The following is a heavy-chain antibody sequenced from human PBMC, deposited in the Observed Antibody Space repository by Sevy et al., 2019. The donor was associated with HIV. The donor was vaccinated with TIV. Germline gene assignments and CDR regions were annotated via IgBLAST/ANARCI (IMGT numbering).Heavy chain of an antibody. Sequence: GGSLRLSCAASGFPFSNSWMTWVRQAPGKGLEWVANIKEDGSKIYYVDSVKGRFTISRDNAKNSLYLQMNSLRAEDTAVYYCLVSFDYWGQGTLVTVSS. V-gene: IGHV3-7*01. D-gene: IGHD3-10*01. J-gene: IGHJ4*02. CDR3: LVSFDY. CDR1: GFPFSNSW. CDR2: IKEDGSKI.